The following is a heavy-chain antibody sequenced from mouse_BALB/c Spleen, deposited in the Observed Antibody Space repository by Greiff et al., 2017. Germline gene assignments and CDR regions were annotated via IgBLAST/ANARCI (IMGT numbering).Heavy chain of an antibody. CDR2: IDPENGDT. D-gene: IGHD2-14*01. CDR3: GRYDAGAWFAY. V-gene: IGHV14-4*02. Sequence: VQLQQSGAELVRSGASVKLSCTASGFNIKDYYMHWVKQRPEQGLEWIGWIDPENGDTEYAPKFQGKATMTADTSSNTAYLQLSSLTSEDTAVYYCGRYDAGAWFAYWGQGALVTVSA. CDR1: GFNIKDYY. J-gene: IGHJ3*01.